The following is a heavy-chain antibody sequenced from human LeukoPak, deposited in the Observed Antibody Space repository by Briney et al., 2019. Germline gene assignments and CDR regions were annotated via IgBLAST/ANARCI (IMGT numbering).Heavy chain of an antibody. CDR1: GGSISSGDYY. CDR2: IYYSGST. Sequence: SQTLSLTCTVSGGSISSGDYYWSWIRQPPGKGLEWIGYIYYSGSTNYNPSLKSRVTISVDTSKNQFSLKLSSVTAADTAVYYCARVEYSSSSGAFDIWGQGTMVTVSS. J-gene: IGHJ3*02. D-gene: IGHD6-6*01. V-gene: IGHV4-61*08. CDR3: ARVEYSSSSGAFDI.